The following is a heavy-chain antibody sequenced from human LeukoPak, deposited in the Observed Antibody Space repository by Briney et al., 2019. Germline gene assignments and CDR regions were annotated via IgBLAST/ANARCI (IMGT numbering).Heavy chain of an antibody. CDR1: XFTXXXXA. J-gene: IGHJ3*02. CDR2: XSGSGGST. Sequence: AAXXFTXXXXAMSXVRXAPGXXXXXVSAXSGSGGSTYYADSVKGRFTISRDNSKNTLYLQMNSLRAEDTAVYYCAKDQETRPTSLGGLTGYPLGAFDIWGQGTMVTVSS. CDR3: AKDQETRPTSLGGLTGYPLGAFDI. D-gene: IGHD3-9*01. V-gene: IGHV3-23*01.